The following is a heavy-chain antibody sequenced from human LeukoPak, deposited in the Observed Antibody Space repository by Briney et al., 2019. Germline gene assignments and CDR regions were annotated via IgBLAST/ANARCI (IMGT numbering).Heavy chain of an antibody. Sequence: GASVKISCKASGFTFTSSAMQWVRQDRGQRLEWIGWIVVGSGNTNYAQKFQERVTITRDMSTSTAYMELSSLRSEDTAVYYCAAGGGGGLYYYYCGMDVWGQGTTDTVSS. CDR2: IVVGSGNT. J-gene: IGHJ6*02. CDR1: GFTFTSSA. CDR3: AAGGGGGLYYYYCGMDV. D-gene: IGHD2-15*01. V-gene: IGHV1-58*02.